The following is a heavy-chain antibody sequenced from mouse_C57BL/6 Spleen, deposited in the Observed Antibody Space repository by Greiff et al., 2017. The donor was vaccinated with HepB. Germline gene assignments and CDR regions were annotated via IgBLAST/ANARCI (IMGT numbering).Heavy chain of an antibody. D-gene: IGHD2-1*01. CDR1: GYAFSSSW. CDR2: IYPGDGDT. CDR3: ARGRIYYGNCYAMDY. Sequence: VQLQQSGPELVKPGASVKISCKASGYAFSSSWMNWVKQRPGKGLEWIGRIYPGDGDTNYNGKFKGKATLTADKSSSTAYMQLSSLTSEDSAVYFCARGRIYYGNCYAMDYWGQGTSVTVSS. J-gene: IGHJ4*01. V-gene: IGHV1-82*01.